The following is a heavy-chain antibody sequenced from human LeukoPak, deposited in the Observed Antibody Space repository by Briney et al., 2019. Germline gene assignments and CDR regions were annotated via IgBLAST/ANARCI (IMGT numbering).Heavy chain of an antibody. Sequence: PGRSLRLSCAASGFTFSSYAMHWVRQAPGKGLELVAVISYDGSNKYYADSVKGRFTISRDNSKNTLYLQMNSLRAEDTAVYYCARDLGDYYDSSGYYNDYWGQGTLVTVSS. D-gene: IGHD3-22*01. CDR3: ARDLGDYYDSSGYYNDY. CDR1: GFTFSSYA. V-gene: IGHV3-30-3*01. CDR2: ISYDGSNK. J-gene: IGHJ4*02.